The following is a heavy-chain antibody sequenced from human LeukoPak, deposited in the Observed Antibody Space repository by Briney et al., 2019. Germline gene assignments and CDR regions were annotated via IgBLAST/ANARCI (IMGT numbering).Heavy chain of an antibody. CDR3: ARHHGGIYDY. CDR2: IYYSGST. V-gene: IGHV4-59*08. Sequence: SETLSLTCTVSGLYISSYYWSWMRQPPGKGLEGIVYIYYSGSTNYNPSLKSRVTISVDTSKNQFSLKLSSVTAADTAVYYCARHHGGIYDYWGQGTLVTVPS. J-gene: IGHJ4*02. CDR1: GLYISSYY. D-gene: IGHD4-23*01.